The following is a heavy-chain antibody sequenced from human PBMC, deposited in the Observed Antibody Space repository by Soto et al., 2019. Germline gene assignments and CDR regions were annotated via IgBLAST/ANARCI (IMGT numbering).Heavy chain of an antibody. CDR1: GFTFSSYA. CDR2: IQTKTGDGTA. Sequence: EVQLLESGGGLVQPGGSLRLSCAASGFTFSSYAMSWVRQLPGKGLEWVGRIQTKTGDGTADYPAAVRGRFTISRDDSKNTLYLQLNSLKNEDTAVYYCATDYGWAFQIWGQGTTVTVSS. D-gene: IGHD4-17*01. CDR3: ATDYGWAFQI. J-gene: IGHJ3*02. V-gene: IGHV3-15*01.